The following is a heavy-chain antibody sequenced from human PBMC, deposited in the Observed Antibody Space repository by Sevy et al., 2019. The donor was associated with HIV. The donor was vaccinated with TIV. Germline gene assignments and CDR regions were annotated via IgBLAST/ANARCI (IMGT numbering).Heavy chain of an antibody. CDR1: GYTFTGHY. D-gene: IGHD6-19*01. J-gene: IGHJ3*01. CDR3: ARADNIGWSTLDAFDL. CDR2: INPKSGGT. V-gene: IGHV1-2*06. Sequence: ASVKVSCKASGYTFTGHYMHWVRQAPGQGLEWMGRINPKSGGTNYAQKFQGRVTMTRDTSIITAYMELSSLRSDDTAVYYCARADNIGWSTLDAFDLWVQGTMVTVSS.